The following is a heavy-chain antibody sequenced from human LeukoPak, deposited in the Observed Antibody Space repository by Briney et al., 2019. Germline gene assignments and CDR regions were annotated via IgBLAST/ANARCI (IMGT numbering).Heavy chain of an antibody. CDR2: MTGPADTT. CDR1: GFDFNNFA. V-gene: IGHV3-23*01. J-gene: IGHJ4*02. CDR3: AKGAEIDH. Sequence: GSLILSCAASGFDFNNFAMSWVRQAPGKGPEWLSAMTGPADTTYYAESVKGRFTISRDYSKSMVYLQMNSLRVEDTAIYYCAKGAEIDHWGQGTLVTVSS.